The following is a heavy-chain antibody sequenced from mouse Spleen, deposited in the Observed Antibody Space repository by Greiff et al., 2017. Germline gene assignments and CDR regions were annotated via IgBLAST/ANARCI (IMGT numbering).Heavy chain of an antibody. J-gene: IGHJ4*01. V-gene: IGHV7-3*01. CDR3: ARYKTTERAMDY. D-gene: IGHD1-1*01. CDR2: IRNKANGYTT. CDR1: GFTFTDYY. Sequence: EVKVVESGGGLVQPGGSLSLSCAASGFTFTDYYMSWVRQPPGKALEWLGFIRNKANGYTTEYSASVKGRFTISRDNSQSILYLQMNALRAEDSATYYCARYKTTERAMDYWGQGTSVTVSS.